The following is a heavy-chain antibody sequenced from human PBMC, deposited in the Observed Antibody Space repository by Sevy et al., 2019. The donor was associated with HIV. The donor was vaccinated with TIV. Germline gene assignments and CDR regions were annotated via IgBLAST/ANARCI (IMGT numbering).Heavy chain of an antibody. CDR1: GFTFSSYG. Sequence: GGSLRLSCAASGFTFSSYGMHWVRQAPGKGLEWVAVIWYHGINKYYGDSVKGRFTISRDNSKNTVYLQMNSLRAEDTAVYYCARAGDIVEVVAHYGMDVWGQGTTVTVSS. V-gene: IGHV3-33*01. D-gene: IGHD2-15*01. CDR3: ARAGDIVEVVAHYGMDV. J-gene: IGHJ6*02. CDR2: IWYHGINK.